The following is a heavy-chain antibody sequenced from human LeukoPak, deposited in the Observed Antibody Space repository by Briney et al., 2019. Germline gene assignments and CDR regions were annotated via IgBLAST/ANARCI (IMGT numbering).Heavy chain of an antibody. Sequence: GGSLRLSCAASGFTVSSSYMSWVRQAPGKGLEWVSAISGSGGSTYYADSVKGRFTISRDNSKNTLYLQMNSLRAEDTAVYYCAKDQRQSVDTAMVTWFDPWGQGTLVTVSS. CDR3: AKDQRQSVDTAMVTWFDP. J-gene: IGHJ5*02. V-gene: IGHV3-23*01. CDR2: ISGSGGST. CDR1: GFTVSSSY. D-gene: IGHD5-18*01.